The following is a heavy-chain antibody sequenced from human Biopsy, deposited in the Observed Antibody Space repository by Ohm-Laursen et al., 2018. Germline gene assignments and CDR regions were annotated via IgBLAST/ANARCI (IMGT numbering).Heavy chain of an antibody. J-gene: IGHJ4*02. CDR3: ARNTGWYGDLYYFDY. D-gene: IGHD6-19*01. CDR2: INPSGSTT. V-gene: IGHV1-46*01. Sequence: ASVKVSCKASGYSFTSYYMHWVRQAPGPGLEWMGMINPSGSTTSYPQIFQGKVTMTRDTSKSTVYMELSSLRSADTAVYFCARNTGWYGDLYYFDYWGQGTLVTVSS. CDR1: GYSFTSYY.